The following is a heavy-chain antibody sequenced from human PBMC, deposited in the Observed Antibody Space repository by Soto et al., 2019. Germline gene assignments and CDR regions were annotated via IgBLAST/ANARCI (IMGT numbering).Heavy chain of an antibody. D-gene: IGHD4-4*01. Sequence: GGSLRLSCAASGFTVSSDWMHWVRQAPGKGLVWVSRISSDGSTTNYADSVKGRFTISRDNAKSTLYLQMNSLRAEDTAVYYCARGYNNYGAVLLFWGQGALVTVSS. J-gene: IGHJ4*02. V-gene: IGHV3-74*01. CDR3: ARGYNNYGAVLLF. CDR1: GFTVSSDW. CDR2: ISSDGSTT.